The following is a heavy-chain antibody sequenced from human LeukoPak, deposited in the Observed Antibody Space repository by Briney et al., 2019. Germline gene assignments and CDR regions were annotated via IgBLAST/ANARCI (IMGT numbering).Heavy chain of an antibody. V-gene: IGHV1-2*02. Sequence: ASVKVSCKASGHTYTDYYMHWVRQAPGQGLEWMGWIYPNSGGTNYAQKFQGRVTMTRDTSISTAYMELSRLRSDDTAVYYCARGAYYYDSSDYYYEGNPFDYWGQGTLVTVSS. D-gene: IGHD3-22*01. CDR2: IYPNSGGT. CDR3: ARGAYYYDSSDYYYEGNPFDY. J-gene: IGHJ4*02. CDR1: GHTYTDYY.